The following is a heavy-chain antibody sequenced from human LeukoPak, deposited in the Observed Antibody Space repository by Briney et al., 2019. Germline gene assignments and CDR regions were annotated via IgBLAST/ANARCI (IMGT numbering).Heavy chain of an antibody. V-gene: IGHV4-38-2*02. CDR1: GYSISSGYY. J-gene: IGHJ4*02. CDR2: IYHSGST. CDR3: ARQRGITTYYFDY. D-gene: IGHD3-16*01. Sequence: SETLSLTCTVSGYSISSGYYWGWIRQPLGKGLERIGSIYHSGSTYYNPSLKSRVTRSVDTTKNQISLNLSSVTAADTAGYYCARQRGITTYYFDYWGQGILVTVSS.